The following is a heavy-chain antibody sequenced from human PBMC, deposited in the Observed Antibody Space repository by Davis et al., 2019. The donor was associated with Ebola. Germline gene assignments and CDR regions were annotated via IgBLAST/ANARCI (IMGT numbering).Heavy chain of an antibody. D-gene: IGHD3-3*01. CDR3: ASIDFWSVYGMDV. J-gene: IGHJ6*02. V-gene: IGHV4-39*01. CDR1: GGSISSSSYY. Sequence: PSETLSLTCTVSGGSISSSSYYWGWIRQPPGKGLEWIGSIYYRGSTYYNPSLKSRVTISVDTSKNQFSLKLSSVTAADTAVYYCASIDFWSVYGMDVWGQGTTVTVSS. CDR2: IYYRGST.